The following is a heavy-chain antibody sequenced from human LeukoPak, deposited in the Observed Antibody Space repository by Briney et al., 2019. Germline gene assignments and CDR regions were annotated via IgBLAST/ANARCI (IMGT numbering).Heavy chain of an antibody. CDR3: ARARVGATIYDC. J-gene: IGHJ4*02. CDR2: INHSGST. D-gene: IGHD1-26*01. V-gene: IGHV4-34*01. CDR1: GGSYSGYY. Sequence: PSETLSLTCAVYGGSYSGYYWSWIRQPPGKGLEWIGEINHSGSTNYNPSLKSRVTISVDTSKNQFSLKLSSVTAADTAVYYCARARVGATIYDCWGQGTLVTVSS.